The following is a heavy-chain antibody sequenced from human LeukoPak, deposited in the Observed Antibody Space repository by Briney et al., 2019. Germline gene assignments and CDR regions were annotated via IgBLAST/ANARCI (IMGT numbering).Heavy chain of an antibody. CDR2: IYYTGST. CDR1: GGSISSCY. CDR3: ASMYSSSSGRFDY. J-gene: IGHJ4*02. V-gene: IGHV4-59*08. Sequence: PSETLSLTCTVSGGSISSCYWSWIRQPPGKGLEWIGYIYYTGSTKYNPSLKSRVTISVDTSKNQFSLKLSSVTAADTAVYYCASMYSSSSGRFDYRGQGTLVTVSS. D-gene: IGHD6-6*01.